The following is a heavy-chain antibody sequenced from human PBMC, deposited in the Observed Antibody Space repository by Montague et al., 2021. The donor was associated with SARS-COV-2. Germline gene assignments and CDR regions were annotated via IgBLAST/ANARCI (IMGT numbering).Heavy chain of an antibody. J-gene: IGHJ3*02. D-gene: IGHD3-22*01. CDR1: GGSISSSSYY. CDR2: IYYSGST. CDR3: ARSPTSYYYDSKAAPATPNAFDI. V-gene: IGHV4-39*01. Sequence: SETLSLTCTVSGGSISSSSYYWGWIRQPPGKGLEWIGSIYYSGSTYYNPSLKSRVTIPVDTSKNQSSLRLSSVTAADTAVYYCARSPTSYYYDSKAAPATPNAFDIWGQGTMVTVSS.